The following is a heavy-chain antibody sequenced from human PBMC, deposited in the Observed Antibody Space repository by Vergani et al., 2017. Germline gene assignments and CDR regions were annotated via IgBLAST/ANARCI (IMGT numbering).Heavy chain of an antibody. CDR3: AKHNWNFIGAFDI. CDR2: ISSSGDNT. CDR1: GFTFSSYA. D-gene: IGHD1-7*01. Sequence: EVQLLESGGGLVQPGGSLRLSCAASGFTFSSYAMSWVRQAPGKGLEWVSTISSSGDNTYYADSVKGRFTVSRDKSKNTLYLQMNSLRAEDTAVYYCAKHNWNFIGAFDIWGQGTMVTVSS. J-gene: IGHJ3*02. V-gene: IGHV3-23*01.